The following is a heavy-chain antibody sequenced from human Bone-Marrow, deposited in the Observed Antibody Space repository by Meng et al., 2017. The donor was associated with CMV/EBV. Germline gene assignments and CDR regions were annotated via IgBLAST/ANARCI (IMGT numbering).Heavy chain of an antibody. V-gene: IGHV3-9*01. J-gene: IGHJ6*02. D-gene: IGHD5-18*01. CDR2: ISWNSGSV. CDR1: GFTFDDYA. CDR3: AKDRGQVWFYGMDV. Sequence: SLKISCAASGFTFDDYAMHWVRQAPGKGLEWVSGISWNSGSVGYADSVKGRFTISRDNAKNSLYLQMNSLGAEDTALYYCAKDRGQVWFYGMDVWGQGTTVTVSS.